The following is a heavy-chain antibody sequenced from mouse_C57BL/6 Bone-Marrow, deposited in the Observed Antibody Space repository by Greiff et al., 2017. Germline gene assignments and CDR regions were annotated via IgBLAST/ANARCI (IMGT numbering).Heavy chain of an antibody. CDR2: IYPGDGDT. V-gene: IGHV1-82*01. CDR3: ARSQFITTVVATNYYAMDY. D-gene: IGHD1-1*01. J-gene: IGHJ4*01. CDR1: GYAFSSSW. Sequence: VQLVESGPELVKPGASVKISCKASGYAFSSSWMNWVKQRPGKGLEWIGRIYPGDGDTNYNGKFKGKATLTADKSSSTAYMQLSSLTSEDSAVYFCARSQFITTVVATNYYAMDYWGQGTSVTVS.